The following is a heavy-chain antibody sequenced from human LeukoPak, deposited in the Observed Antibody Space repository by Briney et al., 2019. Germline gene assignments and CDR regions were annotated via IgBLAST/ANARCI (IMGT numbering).Heavy chain of an antibody. CDR2: ISYDGIDS. V-gene: IGHV3-30*04. CDR1: GFNFNNYP. Sequence: GGSLRLSCAASGFNFNNYPMHWVRQGPGRGPQWVALISYDGIDSYIADSVKGRFSISRDNSKKTLFLQMNSLRPEDTAVYYCARDRYTKNYFDALDLWGQGSTVTVSS. D-gene: IGHD3-16*02. CDR3: ARDRYTKNYFDALDL. J-gene: IGHJ3*01.